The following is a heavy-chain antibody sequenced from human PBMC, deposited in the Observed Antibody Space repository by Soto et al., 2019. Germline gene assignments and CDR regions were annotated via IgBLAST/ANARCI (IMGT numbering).Heavy chain of an antibody. CDR2: INRDGGST. V-gene: IGHV3-20*04. D-gene: IGHD4-17*01. Sequence: PGGCLRLSCAASGFPFDDYGMSWVLQAPGKGLEWVSGINRDGGSTGYSDSVKGRFTTSRDNAKTSLYLQMNSLRAEDTAFYYCARAPGYYGDFFDYWGQGTLVTVSS. J-gene: IGHJ4*02. CDR3: ARAPGYYGDFFDY. CDR1: GFPFDDYG.